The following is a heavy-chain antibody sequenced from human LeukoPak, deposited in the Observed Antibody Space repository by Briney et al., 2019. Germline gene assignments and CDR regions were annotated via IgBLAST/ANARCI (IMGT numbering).Heavy chain of an antibody. V-gene: IGHV4-59*12. Sequence: SETLSLTCTVSGGSISSYYWSWIRQPPGKGLEWIGFIFYSGTTNYNPSLKSRVTMSVDTSKNQFSLKVKSVTAADTAVYYCARLVEYCSGGSCYTNWFDPWGQGTLVSVSS. D-gene: IGHD2-15*01. J-gene: IGHJ5*02. CDR1: GGSISSYY. CDR3: ARLVEYCSGGSCYTNWFDP. CDR2: IFYSGTT.